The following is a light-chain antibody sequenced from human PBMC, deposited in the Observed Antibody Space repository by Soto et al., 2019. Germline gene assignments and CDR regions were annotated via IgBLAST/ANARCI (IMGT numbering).Light chain of an antibody. V-gene: IGKV3-11*01. CDR1: ETVSNY. CDR3: HLRSTPLT. J-gene: IGKJ4*01. Sequence: EIVWTQSPGTLSLSPGERATLSCWASETVSNYLAWYQQRPGQAPRLLIYGASNRATGVPARVSGSGSGTDCSLSIVCLEAEDFGVYYCHLRSTPLTFGGGTKVEIK. CDR2: GAS.